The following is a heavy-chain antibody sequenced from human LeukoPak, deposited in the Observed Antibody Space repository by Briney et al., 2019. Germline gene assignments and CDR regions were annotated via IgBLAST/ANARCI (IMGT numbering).Heavy chain of an antibody. Sequence: GGSLRLSCAASGFTFGNFWMSWVRQAPGKGLEWLANVRQDGSETYYLDSVKGRFTISRDNAKNSLYLEMNSLRGEDTAVYYCTTSDESSGTNWGQGTLVTVSS. CDR1: GFTFGNFW. V-gene: IGHV3-7*01. CDR3: TTSDESSGTN. D-gene: IGHD3-22*01. J-gene: IGHJ4*02. CDR2: VRQDGSET.